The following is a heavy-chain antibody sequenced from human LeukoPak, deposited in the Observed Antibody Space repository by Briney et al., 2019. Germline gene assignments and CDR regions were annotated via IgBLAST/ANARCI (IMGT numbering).Heavy chain of an antibody. D-gene: IGHD6-13*01. V-gene: IGHV3-7*01. Sequence: GGSLSLSCAASGFTFSNYWMSWVRQAPVKGLEWVANIKEDGSAIYYMDSVKGRFTISRDNAKNSVYLQMNSLRGEDTAVYYCARDFWVSGHYWGQSALVTVSS. CDR1: GFTFSNYW. CDR3: ARDFWVSGHY. J-gene: IGHJ4*02. CDR2: IKEDGSAI.